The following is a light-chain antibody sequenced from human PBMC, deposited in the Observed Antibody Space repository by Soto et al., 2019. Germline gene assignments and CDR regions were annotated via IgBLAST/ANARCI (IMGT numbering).Light chain of an antibody. Sequence: DIQMTQSPSSLSASVGDRVTITCQASQDISNYLNWYQQKPGKAPKLLIYDASNLETGVPSRFSGSGSGTDFTVTISILQTEDIATYYCQQYDNLPITFGPGTKVDIK. CDR3: QQYDNLPIT. V-gene: IGKV1-33*01. CDR2: DAS. CDR1: QDISNY. J-gene: IGKJ3*01.